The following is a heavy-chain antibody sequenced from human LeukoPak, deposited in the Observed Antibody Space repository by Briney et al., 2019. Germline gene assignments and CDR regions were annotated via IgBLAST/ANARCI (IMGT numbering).Heavy chain of an antibody. J-gene: IGHJ3*02. CDR1: GYTFTSYA. CDR3: ARDLQGYYDSSGYYPGAFDI. Sequence: ASVKVSCKASGYTFTSYAMNWVRQAPGQGLEWMGWINPNSGGTNYAQKFQGWVTMTRDTSISTAYMELSRLRSDDTAVYYCARDLQGYYDSSGYYPGAFDIWGQGTMVTVSS. V-gene: IGHV1-2*04. D-gene: IGHD3-22*01. CDR2: INPNSGGT.